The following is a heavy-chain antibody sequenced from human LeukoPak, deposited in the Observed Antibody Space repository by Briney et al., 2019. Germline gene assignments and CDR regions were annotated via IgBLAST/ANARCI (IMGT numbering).Heavy chain of an antibody. CDR3: ARITFVVEGYCMDV. CDR2: IHYSGGIT. J-gene: IGHJ6*02. Sequence: SETLSLTCTVSGGSISSYYWSWIRQPPGKGLEWIGYIHYSGGITYYNPSLKSRVTISVDTSKNQFSLSLSSVTAADTAVYYCARITFVVEGYCMDVWGQGTTVTVSS. V-gene: IGHV4-59*08. CDR1: GGSISSYY. D-gene: IGHD2-21*01.